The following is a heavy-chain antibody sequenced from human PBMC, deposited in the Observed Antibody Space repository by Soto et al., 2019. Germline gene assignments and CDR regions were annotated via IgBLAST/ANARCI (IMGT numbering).Heavy chain of an antibody. CDR2: INHSGST. J-gene: IGHJ4*02. D-gene: IGHD6-13*01. V-gene: IGHV4-34*01. CDR1: GGSFSGYY. Sequence: SETLSLTCAVYGGSFSGYYWSWIRQPPGKGLEWIGEINHSGSTNYNPSLKSRVTISVDTSKNQFSLELSSVTAADTAVYYCARESLYSSSWYIDYWGQGTLVTVSS. CDR3: ARESLYSSSWYIDY.